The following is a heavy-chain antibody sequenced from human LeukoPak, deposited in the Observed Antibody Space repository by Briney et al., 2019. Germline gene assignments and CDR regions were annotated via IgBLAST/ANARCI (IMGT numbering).Heavy chain of an antibody. CDR2: IYHSGST. V-gene: IGHV4-30-2*01. D-gene: IGHD3-10*01. J-gene: IGHJ3*02. CDR1: GGSISSGGYS. Sequence: SETLSLTCAVSGGSISSGGYSWSWIRQPPGKGLEWIGYIYHSGSTYYNPSLKSRVTISVDRSKNQFSLKLSSVTAADTAVYYCARDLPGSEGAFDIWGQGTMVTVSS. CDR3: ARDLPGSEGAFDI.